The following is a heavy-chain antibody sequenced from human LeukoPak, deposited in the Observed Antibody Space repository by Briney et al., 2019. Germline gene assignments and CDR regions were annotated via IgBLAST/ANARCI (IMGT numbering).Heavy chain of an antibody. CDR1: GGSISSGGYY. CDR2: IYYSGST. Sequence: SETLSLTCTVSGGSISSGGYYWSWIRQPPGKGLEWIGSIYYSGSTYYNPSLKSRVTISVDTSKNQFSLKLSSVTAADTAVYYCARVMGSGWTGFDYWGQGTLVTVSS. V-gene: IGHV4-39*01. J-gene: IGHJ4*02. D-gene: IGHD6-19*01. CDR3: ARVMGSGWTGFDY.